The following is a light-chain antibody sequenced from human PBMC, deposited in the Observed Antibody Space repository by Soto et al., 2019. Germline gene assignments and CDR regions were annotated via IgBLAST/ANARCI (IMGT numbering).Light chain of an antibody. CDR1: SSNVAINY. J-gene: IGLJ2*01. V-gene: IGLV1-51*01. Sequence: QSVLTQPPSVSAAPGQAVTISCSGSSSNVAINYVSWYQQLPGTAPKLLIYDNDKRPSGIPDRFSGSKSGTSATLGITGLQTGDEADYYCGTWDASLSTVFGGGTKLTVL. CDR3: GTWDASLSTV. CDR2: DND.